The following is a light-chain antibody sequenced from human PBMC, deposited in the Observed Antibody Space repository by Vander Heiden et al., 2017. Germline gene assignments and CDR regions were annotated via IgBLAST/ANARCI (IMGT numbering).Light chain of an antibody. CDR1: QSVSDN. V-gene: IGKV3-15*01. CDR3: QQYDEWPYT. J-gene: IGKJ2*01. Sequence: ILMTQSPATLSLSPGERATLSCRASQSVSDNLAWYQQKGGQTPRLLISRASTRATGIPARFSASGSGTDFSLTISSLQSEDFALYYCQQYDEWPYTFGQGTKLEIK. CDR2: RAS.